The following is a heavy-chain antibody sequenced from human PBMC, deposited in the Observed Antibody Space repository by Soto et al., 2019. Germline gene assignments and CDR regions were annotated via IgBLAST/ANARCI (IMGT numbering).Heavy chain of an antibody. V-gene: IGHV3-15*01. Sequence: EVQLQESGGGLVKPGGSLRLSCVASGLTFSKVWMSWVRQAPGKGLEWLGRITSQSDGETTDYAAPVKDRFIISRDDSRNTGFLQMSSLKTEDTAVYYCTTDGRSDFWGQGTLVTVSS. CDR3: TTDGRSDF. J-gene: IGHJ4*02. CDR2: ITSQSDGETT. CDR1: GLTFSKVW.